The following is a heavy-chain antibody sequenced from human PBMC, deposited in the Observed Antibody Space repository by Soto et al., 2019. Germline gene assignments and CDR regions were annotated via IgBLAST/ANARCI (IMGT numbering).Heavy chain of an antibody. CDR1: GFTFDDYA. Sequence: GGSLRLSCAASGFTFDDYAMHWARQAPGKGLEWVSGISWNSGSIGYADSVKGRFTISRDNAKNSLYLQMNSLRAEDTALYYCAKDYNYYYYYMDVWGKGTTVTVSS. CDR3: AKDYNYYYYYMDV. V-gene: IGHV3-9*01. J-gene: IGHJ6*03. CDR2: ISWNSGSI. D-gene: IGHD4-4*01.